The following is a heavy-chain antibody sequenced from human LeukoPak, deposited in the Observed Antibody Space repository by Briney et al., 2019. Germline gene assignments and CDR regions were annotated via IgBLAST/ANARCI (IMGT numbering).Heavy chain of an antibody. CDR1: GFTFSSFG. J-gene: IGHJ6*03. Sequence: GGSLRLSCAASGFTFSSFGMHWVRQAPGEGLEWVTFKRYDGSNKYYADSVKGRFTISRDNSKNTLYLQMKNLRAEDTAVYYCARARSGWYASYYSFYMDVWGKGTTVTISS. V-gene: IGHV3-30*02. CDR2: KRYDGSNK. CDR3: ARARSGWYASYYSFYMDV. D-gene: IGHD6-19*01.